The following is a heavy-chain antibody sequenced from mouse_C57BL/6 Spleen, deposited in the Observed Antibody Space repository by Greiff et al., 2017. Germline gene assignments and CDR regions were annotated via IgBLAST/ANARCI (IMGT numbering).Heavy chain of an antibody. V-gene: IGHV1-82*01. Sequence: QVQLQQSGPELVKPGASVKISCKASGYAFSSSWMNWVKQRPGQGLEWIGRIYPGDGDTNYNGKFKGKATLTADKSSSTAYMQLSSLTSEDSAVYFCARHYGSTVFDYWGQGTTLTVSS. D-gene: IGHD1-1*01. CDR3: ARHYGSTVFDY. CDR2: IYPGDGDT. CDR1: GYAFSSSW. J-gene: IGHJ2*01.